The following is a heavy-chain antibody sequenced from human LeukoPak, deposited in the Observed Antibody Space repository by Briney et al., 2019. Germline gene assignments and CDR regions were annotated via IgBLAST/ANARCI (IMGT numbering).Heavy chain of an antibody. CDR2: VQTKANSYAT. CDR3: TTYRSGHY. Sequence: GGSLRLSCAASGFTFSASDVHWVRQASGKGLEWVGLVQTKANSYATAYAASLKGRFTISSDDSANTAYLQMNSLRTEDTALYYCTTYRSGHYWGQGTLVTVAS. D-gene: IGHD6-19*01. V-gene: IGHV3-73*01. J-gene: IGHJ4*02. CDR1: GFTFSASD.